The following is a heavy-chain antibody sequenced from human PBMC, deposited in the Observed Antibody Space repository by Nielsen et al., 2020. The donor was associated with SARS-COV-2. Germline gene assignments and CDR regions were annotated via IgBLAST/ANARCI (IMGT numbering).Heavy chain of an antibody. J-gene: IGHJ6*03. CDR2: IYHSGST. Sequence: SETLSLTCAVSGGSISSSNWWSWVRQPPGKGLEWIGEIYHSGSTNYNPSLKSRVTISVDKSKNQFSLKLSSVTAADTAVYYCARFPAATYYYYYYYMDVWGKGTTVTVSS. CDR3: ARFPAATYYYYYYYMDV. D-gene: IGHD2-2*01. CDR1: GGSISSSNW. V-gene: IGHV4-4*02.